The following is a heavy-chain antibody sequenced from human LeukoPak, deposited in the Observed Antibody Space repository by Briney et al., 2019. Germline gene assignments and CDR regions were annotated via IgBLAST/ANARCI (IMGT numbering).Heavy chain of an antibody. Sequence: SGPALVQPTQPLTLTCTFSGFSLSTRGMCVSWIRQPPGKALEWLARIDWDDDKYYSTSLKTRLTISKDTSKNQVVLTMTNMDPVDTATYYCARMYSSGWYVDPWGQGTLVTVSS. CDR2: IDWDDDK. V-gene: IGHV2-70*11. J-gene: IGHJ5*02. CDR1: GFSLSTRGMC. D-gene: IGHD6-19*01. CDR3: ARMYSSGWYVDP.